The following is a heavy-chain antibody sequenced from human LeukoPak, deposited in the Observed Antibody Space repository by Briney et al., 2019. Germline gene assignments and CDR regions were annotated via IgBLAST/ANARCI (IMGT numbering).Heavy chain of an antibody. D-gene: IGHD3-10*02. CDR3: AELGITMIGGV. Sequence: PGGSLRLSCAASGFTFSNDWMIWVRQAPGKGLEWVSYISSSGSTIYYADSVKGRFTISRDNAKNSLYLQMNSLRAEDTAVYYCAELGITMIGGVWGKGTTVTISS. J-gene: IGHJ6*04. CDR2: ISSSGSTI. V-gene: IGHV3-48*04. CDR1: GFTFSNDW.